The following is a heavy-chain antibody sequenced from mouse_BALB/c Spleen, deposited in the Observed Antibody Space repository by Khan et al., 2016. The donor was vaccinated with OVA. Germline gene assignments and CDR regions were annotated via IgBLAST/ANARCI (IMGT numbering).Heavy chain of an antibody. CDR3: ARGAGTTYGMDY. J-gene: IGHJ4*01. V-gene: IGHV1-9*01. CDR1: GYTFSSYW. Sequence: QVQLKQSGAELMKPGASVKISCKATGYTFSSYWIEWVKQRPGHGLEWMGETLPGSDNTNYNEKFKGKATFTADTSSNTAYMQLSSLTFEDSAVYYCARGAGTTYGMDYWGQGTSVTVSS. D-gene: IGHD4-1*01. CDR2: TLPGSDNT.